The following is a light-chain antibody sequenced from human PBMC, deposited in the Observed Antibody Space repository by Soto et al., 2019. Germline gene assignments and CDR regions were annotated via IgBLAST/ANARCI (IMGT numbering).Light chain of an antibody. V-gene: IGLV2-14*01. CDR2: EVT. CDR3: SSYTLSSTWV. J-gene: IGLJ3*02. CDR1: SSDVGGYNY. Sequence: QSALTQPASVSGSPGQSITISCTGTSSDVGGYNYVSWYQQHPGKAPKLVIYEVTYRPSGVSDRFSGSKSDNTASLTISGLQAEDEADYYCSSYTLSSTWVFGGGTKLTVL.